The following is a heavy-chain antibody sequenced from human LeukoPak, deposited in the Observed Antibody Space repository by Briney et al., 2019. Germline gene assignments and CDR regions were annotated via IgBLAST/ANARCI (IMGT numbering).Heavy chain of an antibody. J-gene: IGHJ3*02. CDR1: GGSFSDYF. Sequence: SETLSLTCAVSGGSFSDYFWSWIRQPPGKGLEWIGEINHSGTTNYNPSLKSRVTISIDTSKNQFSLRLNSVTAADTAVYYCARGYCTSTSCYPPDAFDIWGQGTMVTVSS. V-gene: IGHV4-34*01. D-gene: IGHD2-2*01. CDR3: ARGYCTSTSCYPPDAFDI. CDR2: INHSGTT.